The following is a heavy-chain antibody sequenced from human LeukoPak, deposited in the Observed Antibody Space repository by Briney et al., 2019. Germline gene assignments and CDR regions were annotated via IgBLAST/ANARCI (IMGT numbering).Heavy chain of an antibody. J-gene: IGHJ4*02. D-gene: IGHD3-9*01. Sequence: GGSLRLSCAASGFTFSNAWMSWVRQAPGKGLEWIGRIKSKTDGGTIDYAAPVKGRFTISRDGSKNTLNLQMNSLKTEDTAVYYCVAGTGYSDFDYWGQGTLVTVSS. CDR3: VAGTGYSDFDY. CDR1: GFTFSNAW. V-gene: IGHV3-15*01. CDR2: IKSKTDGGTI.